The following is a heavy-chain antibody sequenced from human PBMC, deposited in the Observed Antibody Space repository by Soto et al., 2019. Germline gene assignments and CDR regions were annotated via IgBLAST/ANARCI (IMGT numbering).Heavy chain of an antibody. V-gene: IGHV1-2*02. J-gene: IGHJ6*02. CDR3: ARDIVVVPNYYYYGMDV. Sequence: ASVKVFCKASGYTFTGYYMHWVRQAPGQGLEWMGWINPNSGGTNYAQKFQGRVTMTRDTSISTAYMELSRLRSDDTAVYYCARDIVVVPNYYYYGMDVWGQGTTVTVSS. D-gene: IGHD2-2*01. CDR2: INPNSGGT. CDR1: GYTFTGYY.